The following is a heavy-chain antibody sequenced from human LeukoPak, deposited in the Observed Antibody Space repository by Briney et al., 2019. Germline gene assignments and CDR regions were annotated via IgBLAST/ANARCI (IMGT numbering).Heavy chain of an antibody. CDR1: GFTFSSYG. J-gene: IGHJ6*03. D-gene: IGHD2/OR15-2a*01. V-gene: IGHV3-30*19. CDR2: ISYDGSNK. CDR3: ARVFRTLSDPAPTGTYYYYYMDV. Sequence: PGGSLRLSCAASGFTFSSYGMHWVRQAPGKGLEWVAVISYDGSNKYYADSVKGRFTISRDNSKNTLYLQMNSLRAEDTAVYYCARVFRTLSDPAPTGTYYYYYMDVWGKGTTVTVSS.